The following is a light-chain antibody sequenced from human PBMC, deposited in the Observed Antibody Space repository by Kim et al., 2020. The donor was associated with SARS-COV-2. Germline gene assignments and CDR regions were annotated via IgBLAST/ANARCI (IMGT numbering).Light chain of an antibody. Sequence: GQSITISCTGTDSDIGGYVYVSWYQLQPGKAPKLLIFDVSHRSSGVSDRFSGSKSGNTASLTISGLQGEDEAEYYCSSYTSRSTYVFGSGTKVTVL. CDR3: SSYTSRSTYV. CDR1: DSDIGGYVY. J-gene: IGLJ1*01. V-gene: IGLV2-14*03. CDR2: DVS.